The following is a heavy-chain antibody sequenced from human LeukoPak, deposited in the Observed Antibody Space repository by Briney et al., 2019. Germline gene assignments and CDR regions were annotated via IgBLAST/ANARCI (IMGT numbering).Heavy chain of an antibody. CDR3: ARDPRSGWDGAKVDY. CDR2: VNPNSGGT. Sequence: ASVKVSCKASGYTFTGYYMHWVRQAPGQGLEWMGWVNPNSGGTNYAQKFQGRVTMTRDTSISTAYMELSRLRSDDTAVYYCARDPRSGWDGAKVDYWGQGTLVTVSS. D-gene: IGHD6-19*01. CDR1: GYTFTGYY. J-gene: IGHJ4*02. V-gene: IGHV1-2*02.